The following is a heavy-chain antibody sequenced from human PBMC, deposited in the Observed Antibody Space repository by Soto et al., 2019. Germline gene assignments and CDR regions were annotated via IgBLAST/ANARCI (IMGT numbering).Heavy chain of an antibody. Sequence: SETLSLTCTVSGGSISSGGYYWSWIRQHPGKGLEWIGYIYYSGSTYYNPSLKSRVTISVDTSKNQFSLKLSSVTAADTAVYYCARDPAITMVRGVPTYGMGVWGQGTTVTVSS. CDR1: GGSISSGGYY. CDR3: ARDPAITMVRGVPTYGMGV. D-gene: IGHD3-10*01. J-gene: IGHJ6*02. V-gene: IGHV4-31*03. CDR2: IYYSGST.